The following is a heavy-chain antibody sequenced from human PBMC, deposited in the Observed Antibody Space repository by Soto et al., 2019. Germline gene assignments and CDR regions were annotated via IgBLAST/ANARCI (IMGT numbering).Heavy chain of an antibody. Sequence: SETLSLTCTVSGGSISSYYWSWIRQPPGKGLEWIGYIYYSGSTNYNPSLNSRVIMSVDTSKNQFSLNLSSVTAADTAVYYCARGGYSGNWFDSWGQGTLVTVSS. CDR1: GGSISSYY. CDR2: IYYSGST. V-gene: IGHV4-59*12. J-gene: IGHJ5*01. CDR3: ARGGYSGNWFDS. D-gene: IGHD1-1*01.